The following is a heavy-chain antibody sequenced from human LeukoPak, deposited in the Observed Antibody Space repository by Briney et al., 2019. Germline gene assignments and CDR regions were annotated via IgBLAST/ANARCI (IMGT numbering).Heavy chain of an antibody. D-gene: IGHD5-18*01. CDR3: ARALDTAMVTDFD. V-gene: IGHV4-34*01. Sequence: SETLSLTCAVYGGSFSGYYWSWIRQPPGKGLEWIGEINHSGSTNYNPSLKSRVTISVDTSKNQFSLKLSSVTAADTAVYYCARALDTAMVTDFDWGQGTLVTVSS. CDR2: INHSGST. J-gene: IGHJ4*02. CDR1: GGSFSGYY.